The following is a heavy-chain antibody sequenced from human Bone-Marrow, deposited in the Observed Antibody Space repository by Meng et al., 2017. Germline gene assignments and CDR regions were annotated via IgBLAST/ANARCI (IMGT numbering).Heavy chain of an antibody. V-gene: IGHV4-34*01. CDR2: INHSGST. Sequence: QGLLRQGGAGLLKPSETLSLTCACYGGSFSGYYWSWIRQPPGKGLEWIGEINHSGSTNYNPSLKSRVTISVDTSKNQFSLKLSSVTAADTAVYYCARGLRAARPLLFGYWGQGTLVTVSS. CDR1: GGSFSGYY. CDR3: ARGLRAARPLLFGY. D-gene: IGHD6-6*01. J-gene: IGHJ4*02.